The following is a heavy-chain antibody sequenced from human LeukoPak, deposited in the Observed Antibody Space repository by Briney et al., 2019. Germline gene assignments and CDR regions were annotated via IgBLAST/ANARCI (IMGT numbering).Heavy chain of an antibody. V-gene: IGHV4-59*01. CDR2: IYNSGSTSGST. Sequence: KPSETLSLTCTVSGGSINNYYWNWVRQPPGKGLEWIGYIYNSGSTSGSTNYNPSLKSRVTISGDTSKNQFSLKLTPVTAADTAVYYCARNPPGIRQNAFDIWGQGAMVTVSS. CDR3: ARNPPGIRQNAFDI. J-gene: IGHJ3*02. CDR1: GGSINNYY.